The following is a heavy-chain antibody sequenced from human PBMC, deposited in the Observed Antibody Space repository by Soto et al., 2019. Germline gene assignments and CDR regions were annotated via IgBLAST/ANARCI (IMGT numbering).Heavy chain of an antibody. CDR1: GFICSSYD. J-gene: IGHJ3*02. Sequence: EVQMLESGGGLVQPGGSLRLSCAASGFICSSYDMSWVRQAPGKGLEWVSTILVGGSTHYEDSVKGRFTISRDGSKNTLYLQMNSLTAGDTAVYYCAKATATGGGDFDICGQGTMVTVSS. CDR2: ILVGGST. D-gene: IGHD2-8*02. CDR3: AKATATGGGDFDI. V-gene: IGHV3-23*01.